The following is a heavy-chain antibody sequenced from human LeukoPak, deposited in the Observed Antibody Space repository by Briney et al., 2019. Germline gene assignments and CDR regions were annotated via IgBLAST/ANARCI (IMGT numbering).Heavy chain of an antibody. D-gene: IGHD2-21*01. CDR2: IFYSGST. CDR1: GGSISSYY. J-gene: IGHJ4*02. Sequence: KTSETLSLTCTVSGGSISSYYWTWIRQPPGKGLEWIGYIFYSGSTNYNPSLKSRVTISVDTSKNQFSLKLSSVTAADTAVYYCARDDCGGDCYSNWGQGTLVTVSS. CDR3: ARDDCGGDCYSN. V-gene: IGHV4-59*01.